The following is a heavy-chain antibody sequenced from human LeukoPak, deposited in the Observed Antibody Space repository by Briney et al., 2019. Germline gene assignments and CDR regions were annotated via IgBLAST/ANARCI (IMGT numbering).Heavy chain of an antibody. CDR2: LRGDGET. Sequence: GGSLRLSCAASGLSFTSFAMSGVRQAPARGPEWVSSLRGDGETFYADSVKSRFTISRDNSKNTLYLQMNSLRAEDTAVYYCAKDRAAAGLDYWGQGTLVTVSS. J-gene: IGHJ4*02. D-gene: IGHD6-13*01. CDR3: AKDRAAAGLDY. CDR1: GLSFTSFA. V-gene: IGHV3-23*01.